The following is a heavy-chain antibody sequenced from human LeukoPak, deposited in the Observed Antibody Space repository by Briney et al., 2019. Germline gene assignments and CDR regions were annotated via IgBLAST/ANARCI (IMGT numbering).Heavy chain of an antibody. CDR1: GGSISSHY. Sequence: SETLSLTCTVSGGSISSHYWSWIRQPPGKGLEWIGYIYYSGSTNYNPSLKSRVTISVDTSKNQFSLKLSSVTAADTAVYYCARTDSGYERPYYCYYMDVWGKGTTVTVSS. D-gene: IGHD5-12*01. J-gene: IGHJ6*03. CDR3: ARTDSGYERPYYCYYMDV. V-gene: IGHV4-59*11. CDR2: IYYSGST.